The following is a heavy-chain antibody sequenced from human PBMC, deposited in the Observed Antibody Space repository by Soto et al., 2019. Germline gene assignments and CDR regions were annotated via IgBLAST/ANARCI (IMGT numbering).Heavy chain of an antibody. D-gene: IGHD3-22*01. Sequence: QVRLVQSGAEVKRPGASVKVSCRASGYTFVDYALHWVRQAPGQGLEWVGWMNPKTGNIKSSHKFEDRVSITRDPATSTAYMELSGLRSEDTAVYCCTREAVVAENWFDPWGQGTLVTVSS. V-gene: IGHV1-3*01. CDR1: GYTFVDYA. CDR2: MNPKTGNI. CDR3: TREAVVAENWFDP. J-gene: IGHJ5*02.